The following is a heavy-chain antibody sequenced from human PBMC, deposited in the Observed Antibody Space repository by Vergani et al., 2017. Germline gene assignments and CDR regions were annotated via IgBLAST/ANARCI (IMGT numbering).Heavy chain of an antibody. D-gene: IGHD6-13*01. V-gene: IGHV1-2*02. CDR3: ASLSASSSSYVGH. Sequence: QVQLVQSGAEVKKPGASVKVSCKASGYTFTGYFMHWVRQAPGQGLEWMGWINHNSGGTNYAQKFQGRVTMTRDTSISTAYMELSRLRSDDTAVYYCASLSASSSSYVGHWGQGTLVTVSS. CDR1: GYTFTGYF. J-gene: IGHJ4*02. CDR2: INHNSGGT.